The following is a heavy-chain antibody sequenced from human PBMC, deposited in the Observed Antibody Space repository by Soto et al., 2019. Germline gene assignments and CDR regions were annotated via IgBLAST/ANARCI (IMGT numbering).Heavy chain of an antibody. D-gene: IGHD6-19*01. CDR2: INPISGPA. CDR3: ARKRAIAVAGSFDT. J-gene: IGHJ5*02. V-gene: IGHV1-69*06. CDR1: GGIFNMYS. Sequence: SVKVSCKASGGIFNMYSFSWVRQAPGQGLEWMGGINPISGPANYAQKFQARVTITADRSANTVYLQLTSLKSEDTAVYYCARKRAIAVAGSFDTWGQGTRVTVSS.